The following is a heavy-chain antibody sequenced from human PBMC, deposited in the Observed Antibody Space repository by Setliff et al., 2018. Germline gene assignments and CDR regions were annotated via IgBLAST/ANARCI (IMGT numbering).Heavy chain of an antibody. CDR1: GFSFSSYA. CDR2: IIGSGIST. CDR3: AKSPHDFWSGRVFFDY. D-gene: IGHD3-3*01. J-gene: IGHJ4*01. Sequence: PGGSLRLSCAASGFSFSSYAMSWVRQAPGQGLEWVSSIIGSGISTYYADSVQGRFTISRDNHKSTLYLQMNSLRVEDTAIYYCAKSPHDFWSGRVFFDYWGQGILVNVSS. V-gene: IGHV3-23*01.